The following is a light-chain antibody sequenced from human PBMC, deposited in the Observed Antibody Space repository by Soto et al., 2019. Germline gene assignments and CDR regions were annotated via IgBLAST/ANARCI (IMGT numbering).Light chain of an antibody. V-gene: IGLV1-44*01. CDR2: SNN. CDR1: SSNIGSNT. J-gene: IGLJ1*01. Sequence: QSVLTQPPSASGTPGQRVTISCSGRSSNIGSNTVNWYQQLPGTAPKLLIYSNNQRPSGVPDRFSGSKSGTSASLAISGLQSEDEADYYCAAWDDSLNGFYVFGTWTKLTVL. CDR3: AAWDDSLNGFYV.